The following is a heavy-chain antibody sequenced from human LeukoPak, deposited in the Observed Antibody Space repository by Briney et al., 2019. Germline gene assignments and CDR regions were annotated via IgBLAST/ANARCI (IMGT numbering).Heavy chain of an antibody. D-gene: IGHD3-3*01. CDR2: VSHDVIT. CDR1: GGSINTALYY. J-gene: IGHJ5*02. CDR3: ARHTIFCSFINCSPFDP. Sequence: SETLSLTCTDSGGSINTALYYWAWIRQTPEQQLEWVGSVSHDVITNYGPSLGGRVSLSADTSENAFFMEVNSVTAADSAIYYCARHTIFCSFINCSPFDPWGQGTQVTVSS. V-gene: IGHV4-39*01.